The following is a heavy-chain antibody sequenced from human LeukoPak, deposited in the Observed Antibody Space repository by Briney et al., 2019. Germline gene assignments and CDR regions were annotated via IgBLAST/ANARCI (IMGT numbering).Heavy chain of an antibody. V-gene: IGHV3-21*01. CDR3: ARDKIVGATNFDY. J-gene: IGHJ4*02. Sequence: GGSLRLSCAASGFTFSSYSMNWVRQAPGKGLEWVSSISSSSSYIYYADSVKGRFTISRDNAKNSLYLQMNSLRAEDTAVYYCARDKIVGATNFDYWGQGTLVTVSS. CDR1: GFTFSSYS. CDR2: ISSSSSYI. D-gene: IGHD1-26*01.